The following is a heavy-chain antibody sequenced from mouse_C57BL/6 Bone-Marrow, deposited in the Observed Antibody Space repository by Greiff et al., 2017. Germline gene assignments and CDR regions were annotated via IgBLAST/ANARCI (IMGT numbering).Heavy chain of an antibody. CDR1: GFTFSSYT. J-gene: IGHJ3*01. D-gene: IGHD1-1*01. Sequence: EVMLVESGGGLVKPGGSLKLSCAASGFTFSSYTMSWVRQTPEKRLEWVATISGGGGNTYYPDSVKGRFTISRDNAKNTLYLQMSSLRSEDTALYYCARNLITTVVPCAYWGQGTLVTVSA. CDR2: ISGGGGNT. CDR3: ARNLITTVVPCAY. V-gene: IGHV5-9*01.